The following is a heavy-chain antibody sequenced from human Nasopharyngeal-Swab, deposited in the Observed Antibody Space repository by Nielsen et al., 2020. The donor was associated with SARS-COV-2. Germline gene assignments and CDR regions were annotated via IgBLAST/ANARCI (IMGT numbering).Heavy chain of an antibody. CDR2: IVPALGLP. J-gene: IGHJ4*02. D-gene: IGHD5-12*01. Sequence: WVRQAPGQGLEWMGGIVPALGLPNYAQKFRGRVTISADRSTTTSYLELSSLRPEDTAIYYCAREGEYGAYDAPDYWGQGTLVTVSS. V-gene: IGHV1-69*10. CDR3: AREGEYGAYDAPDY.